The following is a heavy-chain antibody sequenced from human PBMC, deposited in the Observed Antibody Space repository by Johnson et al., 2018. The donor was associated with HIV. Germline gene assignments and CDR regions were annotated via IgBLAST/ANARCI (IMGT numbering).Heavy chain of an antibody. V-gene: IGHV3-15*01. CDR1: GLTFNNAW. J-gene: IGHJ3*02. Sequence: VLLVESGGGLVNPGGSLRLSCAASGLTFNNAWMSWVRQAPGKGLEWVGRIKSKTDGGTTDYAAPVKGRFTISRDDSKNTLYLQMNSLKTEDSAVYYCTTGRPSSAAFDIWGQGTMVTVSS. CDR3: TTGRPSSAAFDI. CDR2: IKSKTDGGTT.